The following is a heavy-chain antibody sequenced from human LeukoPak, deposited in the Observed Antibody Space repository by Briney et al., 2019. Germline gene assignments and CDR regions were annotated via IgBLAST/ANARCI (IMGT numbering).Heavy chain of an antibody. J-gene: IGHJ4*02. CDR1: GGFISSSNW. Sequence: PSETLSLTCAVSGGFISSSNWWSWVRQPPGKGLQWIGEIYHSGSTNYNPSLKSRVTISVDKSKNQFSLKLSSVTAADTAVYYCARLGYSYGAFDYWGPGTLVTVSS. V-gene: IGHV4-4*02. CDR2: IYHSGST. D-gene: IGHD5-18*01. CDR3: ARLGYSYGAFDY.